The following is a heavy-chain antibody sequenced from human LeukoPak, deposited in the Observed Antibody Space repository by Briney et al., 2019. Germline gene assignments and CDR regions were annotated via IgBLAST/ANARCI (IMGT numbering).Heavy chain of an antibody. CDR3: YAAFDI. Sequence: GGSLRLSCAASGFTFSNYNMNWVRQAPGKGLEWVSSITSSSSYIYYADSVKGRFTISRDNAKNSLYLQMNSLRAGDTAVYYCYAAFDIWGQGTMVTVPS. V-gene: IGHV3-21*01. CDR2: ITSSSSYI. J-gene: IGHJ3*02. CDR1: GFTFSNYN.